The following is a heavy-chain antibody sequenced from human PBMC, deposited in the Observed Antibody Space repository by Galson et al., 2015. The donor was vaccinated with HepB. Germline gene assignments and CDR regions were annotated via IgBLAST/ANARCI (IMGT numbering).Heavy chain of an antibody. CDR3: AKDAPWGAYCSSTSCYGLDY. D-gene: IGHD2-2*01. Sequence: SLRLSCAASGFTFSNYAMSWVRQAPGEGLEWVSGISGSGGSTYYADSVKGRFTISRDNSKNTLYLQMNSLRAEDTAVYYCAKDAPWGAYCSSTSCYGLDYWGQGTLVTVSS. CDR1: GFTFSNYA. CDR2: ISGSGGST. V-gene: IGHV3-23*01. J-gene: IGHJ4*02.